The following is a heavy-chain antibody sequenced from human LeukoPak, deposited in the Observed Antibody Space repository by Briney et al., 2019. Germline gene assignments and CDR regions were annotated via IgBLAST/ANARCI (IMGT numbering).Heavy chain of an antibody. V-gene: IGHV3-30*03. CDR3: ASAPYNTDGDYQDYFDY. J-gene: IGHJ4*02. CDR2: ISYDGSNK. CDR1: GFTVSSNY. D-gene: IGHD4-17*01. Sequence: YPGGSLRLSCAASGFTVSSNYMSWVRQAPGKGLEWVALISYDGSNKYYADSVKGRFTISRDNSKNTLYLQMNSLRAEDTAVYYCASAPYNTDGDYQDYFDYWGQGTLVTVSS.